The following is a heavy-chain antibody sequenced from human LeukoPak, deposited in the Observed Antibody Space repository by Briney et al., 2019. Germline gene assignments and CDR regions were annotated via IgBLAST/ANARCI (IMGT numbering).Heavy chain of an antibody. V-gene: IGHV4-34*01. CDR1: GGSFSGYY. CDR2: INHSGST. Sequence: PSETLSLTCAVYGGSFSGYYWSWIRQPPGEGLEWIGEINHSGSTNYNPSLKSRVTISADTSKNQFSLKLSSVTAADTAVYYCARALPPTDAFDIWGQGTMVTVSS. CDR3: ARALPPTDAFDI. J-gene: IGHJ3*02.